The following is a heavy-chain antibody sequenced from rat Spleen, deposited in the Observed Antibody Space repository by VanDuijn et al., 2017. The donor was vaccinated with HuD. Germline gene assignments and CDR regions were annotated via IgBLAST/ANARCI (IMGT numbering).Heavy chain of an antibody. Sequence: EVQLVESGGGLVQPGRSLKLSCVASGFTLSDYGMNWIRQAPGKGLEWVAYINSNSGTIYYADTVKGRFTISRDNAKNIIYLQLSSLRSEDTALYYCARRNYGGPVAYWGQGTLVTVSS. CDR3: ARRNYGGPVAY. V-gene: IGHV5-34*01. CDR2: INSNSGTI. CDR1: GFTLSDYG. D-gene: IGHD1-11*01. J-gene: IGHJ3*01.